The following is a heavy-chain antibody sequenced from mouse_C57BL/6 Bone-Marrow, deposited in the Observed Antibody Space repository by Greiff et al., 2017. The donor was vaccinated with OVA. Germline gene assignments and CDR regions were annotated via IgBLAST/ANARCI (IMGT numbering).Heavy chain of an antibody. CDR2: IDPEDGET. Sequence: EVMLVESGAELVKPGASVKLSCTASGFNIKDYYMHWVKQRPEQGLEWIGRIDPEDGETKYAPNFQGKATMTADTSSNTAYLQLSSLTSEDTAVYYCARRRGDMDDWGQGTSVTVSS. V-gene: IGHV14-2*01. D-gene: IGHD2-13*01. CDR1: GFNIKDYY. J-gene: IGHJ4*01. CDR3: ARRRGDMDD.